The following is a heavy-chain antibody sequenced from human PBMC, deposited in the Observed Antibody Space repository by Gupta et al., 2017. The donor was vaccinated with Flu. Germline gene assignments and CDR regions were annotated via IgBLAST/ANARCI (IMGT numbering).Heavy chain of an antibody. CDR2: ITSYNVKT. CDR3: ARANCGGDCYSGSRYFDY. Sequence: GQGLERMGWITSYNVKTNSAQKLQGRVTVTTDISTNTAYMELRSLRPDDTAVYYCARANCGGDCYSGSRYFDYWGQGTLVTVSS. D-gene: IGHD2-21*02. J-gene: IGHJ4*02. V-gene: IGHV1-18*01.